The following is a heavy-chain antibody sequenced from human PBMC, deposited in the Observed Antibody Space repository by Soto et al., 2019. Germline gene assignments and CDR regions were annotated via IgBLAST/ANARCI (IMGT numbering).Heavy chain of an antibody. CDR3: AREPPYYDILTGYSDNWFDP. Sequence: NPSETLSLTCAVYGGSFSGYYWSWIRQPPGKGLEWIGEINHSGSTNYNPSLKSRVTISVDTSKNQFSLKLSSVTAADTAVYYCAREPPYYDILTGYSDNWFDPWGQGTLVTVSS. CDR2: INHSGST. CDR1: GGSFSGYY. V-gene: IGHV4-34*01. D-gene: IGHD3-9*01. J-gene: IGHJ5*02.